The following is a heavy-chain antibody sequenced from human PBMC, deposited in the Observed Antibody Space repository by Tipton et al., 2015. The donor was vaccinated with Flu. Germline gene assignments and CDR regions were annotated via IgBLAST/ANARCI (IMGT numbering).Heavy chain of an antibody. Sequence: QLVQSGAEVKKPGASVKVSCKASGYTFSSYGVSWVRQAPGQGLEWMGWVSGYNDYPKYAQNFQGRVTMTADTSTSTAYMELRSLRSDDTAVYYCARGSDYAGDYWGQGTLVTVSS. D-gene: IGHD4/OR15-4a*01. V-gene: IGHV1-18*01. CDR2: VSGYNDYP. CDR3: ARGSDYAGDY. J-gene: IGHJ4*02. CDR1: GYTFSSYG.